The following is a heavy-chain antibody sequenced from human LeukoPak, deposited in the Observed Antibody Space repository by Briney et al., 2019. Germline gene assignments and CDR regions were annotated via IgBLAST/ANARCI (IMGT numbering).Heavy chain of an antibody. V-gene: IGHV3-48*02. CDR2: IDGTSRSI. Sequence: PGGSLRLSCAASGFTFSDSDMEWVRQAPGKGLEWVSYIDGTSRSIYYADSVKGRFTVSRDNAKKSLFLQMNSLTDEDTAVYFCARKMALWGQGTLVTVSS. J-gene: IGHJ4*02. CDR3: ARKMAL. D-gene: IGHD5-24*01. CDR1: GFTFSDSD.